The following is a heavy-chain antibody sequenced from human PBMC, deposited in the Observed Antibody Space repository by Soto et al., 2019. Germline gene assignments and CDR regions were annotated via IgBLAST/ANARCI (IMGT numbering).Heavy chain of an antibody. D-gene: IGHD1-7*01. V-gene: IGHV1-69*06. Sequence: SVQLSWKASVYTFSDYSIHCPRQDPGQGLEWMGRIIPISGAANYAQKFQGRVTITADKSTSTSYMELSSLGSEDTAVYYCARDMTRTVVPYFDFWGQGTLVNVSS. CDR3: ARDMTRTVVPYFDF. CDR1: VYTFSDYS. J-gene: IGHJ4*02. CDR2: IIPISGAA.